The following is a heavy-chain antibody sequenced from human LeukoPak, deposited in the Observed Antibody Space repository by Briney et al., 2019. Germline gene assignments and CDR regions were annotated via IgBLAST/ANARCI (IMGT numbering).Heavy chain of an antibody. CDR1: GYTFTSYY. V-gene: IGHV1-46*01. Sequence: ASVTVSCTASGYTFTSYYMHWVRQAPGPGLEWMGIINPSGGSTSYAQKFQGRVTMTRDTSTSTVYMELSSLRSEDTAVYYCARAHGSSSYGGYWGQGTLVTVSS. J-gene: IGHJ4*02. D-gene: IGHD6-6*01. CDR2: INPSGGST. CDR3: ARAHGSSSYGGY.